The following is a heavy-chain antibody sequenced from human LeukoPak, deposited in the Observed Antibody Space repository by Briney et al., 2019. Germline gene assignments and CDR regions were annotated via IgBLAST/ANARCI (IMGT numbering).Heavy chain of an antibody. CDR1: GGSFSGYY. D-gene: IGHD1-26*01. CDR2: INHSGST. Sequence: PSETLSLTCAVYGGSFSGYYWSWIRQPPGKGLEWIGEINHSGSTNYNPSLKSRVTISVDTSKNQFSLKLSSVTAADTAVYYCGRGLRYSESYVVEYWGLGTLVTVSS. CDR3: GRGLRYSESYVVEY. J-gene: IGHJ4*02. V-gene: IGHV4-34*01.